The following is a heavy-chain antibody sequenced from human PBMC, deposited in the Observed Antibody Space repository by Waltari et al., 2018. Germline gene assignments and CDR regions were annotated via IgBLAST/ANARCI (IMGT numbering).Heavy chain of an antibody. D-gene: IGHD3-3*01. Sequence: QVQLVESGGGVVQPGRSLRLSCTASAATFSTSAMHWVRQAPGKGLEWIAVISASGDAEFYADSVKGRFSISRDNSKNTLYLQMNGLRGDDTAVYFCAGAPSWVRFLENWGQGTLVTVSS. CDR3: AGAPSWVRFLEN. V-gene: IGHV3-30*01. CDR1: AATFSTSA. CDR2: ISASGDAE. J-gene: IGHJ4*02.